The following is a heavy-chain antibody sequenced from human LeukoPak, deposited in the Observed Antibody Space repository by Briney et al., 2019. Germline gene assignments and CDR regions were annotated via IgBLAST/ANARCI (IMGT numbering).Heavy chain of an antibody. CDR1: GYTFTSYY. D-gene: IGHD3-9*01. Sequence: ASVKVSCKASGYTFTSYYMHWVRQAPGQGLEWMGIINPSGGSTSYAQKFQGRVAMTRNTSIGTAYMELSSLRSEDTAVYYCARGVVLRYFDWLVGFDYWGQGTLVTVSS. J-gene: IGHJ4*02. CDR2: INPSGGST. V-gene: IGHV1-46*01. CDR3: ARGVVLRYFDWLVGFDY.